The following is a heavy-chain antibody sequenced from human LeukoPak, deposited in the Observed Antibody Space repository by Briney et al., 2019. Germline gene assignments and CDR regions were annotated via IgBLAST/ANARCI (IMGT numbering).Heavy chain of an antibody. CDR3: ARTVAGKRSYYYYYYMDV. D-gene: IGHD6-19*01. CDR2: MNPNSGNT. Sequence: ASVKVSCKASGYTFTSYDINWVRQATGQGLEWMGWMNPNSGNTGYAQKFQGRVTITRNTSISTAYMELSSLRSEDTAVYYCARTVAGKRSYYYYYYMDVWGKGTTVTVSS. CDR1: GYTFTSYD. J-gene: IGHJ6*03. V-gene: IGHV1-8*03.